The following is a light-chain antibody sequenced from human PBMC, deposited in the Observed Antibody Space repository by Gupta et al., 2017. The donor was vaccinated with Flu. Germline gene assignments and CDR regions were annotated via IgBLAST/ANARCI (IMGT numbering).Light chain of an antibody. CDR3: QVWDSTLNHVI. V-gene: IGLV3-21*03. CDR2: DDS. CDR1: NIGTKS. Sequence: SYVLHQPPSVSVAAGTTGRITCGEDNIGTKSVHWYQQKPGQAPVLVVYDDSDRPSGIPERVSGSNSGNTAILTISRVEAGDEADYYCQVWDSTLNHVIFGGGTKLTVL. J-gene: IGLJ2*01.